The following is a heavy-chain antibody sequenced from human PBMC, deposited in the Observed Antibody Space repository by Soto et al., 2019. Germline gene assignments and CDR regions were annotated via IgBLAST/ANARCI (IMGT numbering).Heavy chain of an antibody. V-gene: IGHV5-51*01. Sequence: GESLKISCKGSGYSFTSYWIGWVRQMPGKGPEWMGIIYPDDSDTRYSPSFQGQVTISVDKSISTAYLQWSSLKTSDTAMYYCARRRFGESRGFDYWGQGTLVTVSS. J-gene: IGHJ4*02. CDR2: IYPDDSDT. CDR1: GYSFTSYW. D-gene: IGHD3-10*01. CDR3: ARRRFGESRGFDY.